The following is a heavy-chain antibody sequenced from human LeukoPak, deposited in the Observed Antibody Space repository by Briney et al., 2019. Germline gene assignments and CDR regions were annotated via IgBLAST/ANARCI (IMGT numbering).Heavy chain of an antibody. V-gene: IGHV1-69*13. Sequence: SVKVSCKASGGTFSSYAISWVRQAPGQGLEWMGGIIPIFGTANYAQKFQGRVTITADESTSTAYMELSSLRSEDTAVYYCAGRASSTYYYDSSGYYSHYYYGMDVWGQGTTVTVSS. J-gene: IGHJ6*02. CDR2: IIPIFGTA. CDR3: AGRASSTYYYDSSGYYSHYYYGMDV. D-gene: IGHD3-22*01. CDR1: GGTFSSYA.